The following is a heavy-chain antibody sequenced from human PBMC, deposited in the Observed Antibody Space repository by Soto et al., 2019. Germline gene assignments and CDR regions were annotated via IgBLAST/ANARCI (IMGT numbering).Heavy chain of an antibody. J-gene: IGHJ4*02. V-gene: IGHV4-34*12. D-gene: IGHD2-21*02. CDR3: ARSPKSSDFPYYFDF. CDR2: VIPTGRT. CDR1: ARSFSGYY. Sequence: PSETLSLTCTVYARSFSGYYWSCIRQPPWKGLEWIGEVIPTGRTNYNPSLKGRVTISVDTEKNQFSLNLSSVTAADTAVYYCARSPKSSDFPYYFDFWGQGTKVTVSS.